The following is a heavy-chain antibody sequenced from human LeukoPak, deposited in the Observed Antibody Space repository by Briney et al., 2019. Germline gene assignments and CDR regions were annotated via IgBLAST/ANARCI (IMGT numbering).Heavy chain of an antibody. V-gene: IGHV1-2*02. CDR2: INPNSGGT. J-gene: IGHJ6*02. CDR3: ARAPSVNYYDSSGYQSAYYYGMDV. Sequence: ASVKVSCKASGYTFTGYYMHWVRQAPGQGLEWMGWINPNSGGTNYAQKLQGRVTMTRDTSISTAYMELSRLRSDDTAVYYCARAPSVNYYDSSGYQSAYYYGMDVWGQGTTVTVSS. CDR1: GYTFTGYY. D-gene: IGHD3-22*01.